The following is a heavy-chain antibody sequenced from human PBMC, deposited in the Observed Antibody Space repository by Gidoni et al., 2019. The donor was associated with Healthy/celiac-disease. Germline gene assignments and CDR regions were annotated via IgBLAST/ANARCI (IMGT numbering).Heavy chain of an antibody. J-gene: IGHJ4*02. Sequence: QLQLQESGSGLVKPSQTLSLTCAVSGGSISSGGYSWSWIRQPPGKGLEWIGYIYHSGSTYYNPSLKSRVTISVDRSKNQFSLKLSSVTAADTAVYYCARGTHCSSTSCYPGYSSPGFDYWGQGTLVTVSS. D-gene: IGHD2-2*01. CDR2: IYHSGST. CDR1: GGSISSGGYS. V-gene: IGHV4-30-2*01. CDR3: ARGTHCSSTSCYPGYSSPGFDY.